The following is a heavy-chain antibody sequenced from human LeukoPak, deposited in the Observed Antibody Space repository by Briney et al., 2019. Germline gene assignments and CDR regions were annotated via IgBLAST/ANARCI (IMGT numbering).Heavy chain of an antibody. J-gene: IGHJ4*02. CDR3: AREAQGYRSGDSCYAPFDY. D-gene: IGHD2-15*01. CDR1: GGSISSYY. V-gene: IGHV4-4*07. CDR2: IYTSGST. Sequence: SETLSLTCTVSGGSISSYYWSWIRQPAGKGLEWIGRIYTSGSTNYNPSLKSRVTISVDKSKNQFSLKLSSVTAADTAVYYCAREAQGYRSGDSCYAPFDYWGQGTLVTVSS.